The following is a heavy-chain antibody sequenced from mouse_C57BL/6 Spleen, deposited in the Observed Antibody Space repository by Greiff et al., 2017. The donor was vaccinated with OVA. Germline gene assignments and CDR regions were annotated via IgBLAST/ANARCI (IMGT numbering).Heavy chain of an antibody. Sequence: EVKLMESGGGLVQPKGSLKLSCAASGFTFTTYAMHWVRQAPGQGLEWVARIRRKSSNYATYYADSVKDRFTISRADSQSMLYLQMNNLKAEDTAMYYCVRESFAMDYWGQGTSVTVSS. CDR1: GFTFTTYA. V-gene: IGHV10-3*01. J-gene: IGHJ4*01. CDR3: VRESFAMDY. CDR2: IRRKSSNYAT.